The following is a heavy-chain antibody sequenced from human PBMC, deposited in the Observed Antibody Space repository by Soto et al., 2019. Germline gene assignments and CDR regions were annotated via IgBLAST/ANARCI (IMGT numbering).Heavy chain of an antibody. CDR3: ARMSTPELLIVGATGLDY. Sequence: PSETLSLTCAVSGGSISSSSWWSWVRQPPGKGLEWIGEIYHSGSTNYNPSLKSRVTISVDKSKNQFSLKLSSVTAADTAVYYCARMSTPELLIVGATGLDYWGQGTLVTVSS. J-gene: IGHJ4*02. D-gene: IGHD1-26*01. CDR1: GGSISSSSW. CDR2: IYHSGST. V-gene: IGHV4-4*02.